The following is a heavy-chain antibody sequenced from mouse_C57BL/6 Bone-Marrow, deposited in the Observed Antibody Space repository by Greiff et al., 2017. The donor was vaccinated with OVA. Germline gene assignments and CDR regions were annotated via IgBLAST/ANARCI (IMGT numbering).Heavy chain of an antibody. CDR3: ARWIYDGYYIFDY. V-gene: IGHV1-4*01. D-gene: IGHD2-3*01. CDR1: GYTFTSYT. J-gene: IGHJ2*01. CDR2: INPSRGYT. Sequence: VQRVESGAELARPGASVKMSCKASGYTFTSYTMHWVKQRPGQGLEWIGYINPSRGYTKYNQKFKDKATLTADKSSSTAYMQLSSLTSEDSAVYYCARWIYDGYYIFDYWGQGTTLTVSS.